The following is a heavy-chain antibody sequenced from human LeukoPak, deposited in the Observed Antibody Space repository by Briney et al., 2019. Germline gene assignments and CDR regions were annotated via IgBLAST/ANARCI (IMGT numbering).Heavy chain of an antibody. D-gene: IGHD3-22*01. V-gene: IGHV3-48*02. CDR3: TRDPGGTYSSACDY. J-gene: IGHJ4*02. Sequence: GGSLRLSCAASGFTFSTYSMNWVRQAPGKGLEWVSYISSSSSAIHYADSLKGRFTISRDNDKNSLYLQMNNLRDEDTAVYYCTRDPGGTYSSACDYWGQGTLVTVSS. CDR1: GFTFSTYS. CDR2: ISSSSSAI.